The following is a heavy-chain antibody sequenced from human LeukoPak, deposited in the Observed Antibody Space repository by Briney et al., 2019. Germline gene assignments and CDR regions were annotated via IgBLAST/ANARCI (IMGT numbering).Heavy chain of an antibody. J-gene: IGHJ5*02. CDR1: GFTFSDYW. D-gene: IGHD2-2*01. CDR3: AKGEFGYCSSTSCPNWFDP. V-gene: IGHV3-23*01. Sequence: GGSLRLSCEASGFTFSDYWMSWVRQAPGKGLEWVSAISGSGGSTYYADSVKGRFTISRDNSKNTLYLQMNSLRAEDTAVYYCAKGEFGYCSSTSCPNWFDPWGQGTLVTVSS. CDR2: ISGSGGST.